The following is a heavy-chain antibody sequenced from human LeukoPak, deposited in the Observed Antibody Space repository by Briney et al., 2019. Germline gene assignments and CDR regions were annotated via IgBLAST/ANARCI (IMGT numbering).Heavy chain of an antibody. J-gene: IGHJ4*02. CDR1: GGSFSGYY. V-gene: IGHV4-34*01. Sequence: SETLSLTCAVYGGSFSGYYWSWIRQPPGKGLEWIGEINHSGSTNYNPSLTRRVTTSVDTSKNQFSLKLSSVTAAETAVYYCARISSSGWYPFDYWGQGTLVTVSS. CDR3: ARISSSGWYPFDY. D-gene: IGHD6-19*01. CDR2: INHSGST.